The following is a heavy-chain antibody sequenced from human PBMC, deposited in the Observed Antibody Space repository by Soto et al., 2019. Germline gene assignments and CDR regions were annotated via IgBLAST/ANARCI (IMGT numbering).Heavy chain of an antibody. Sequence: SGPTLVNPTQTLTLTCTFSGFSLITSGAAVGWIRQPPGKALEWLALIYWDDDKRYNSSLKTRLTITKDTPKNQVVLRMTNMGPVDTATYYCARYYGSRVFDYWGQGTLVTVSS. CDR1: GFSLITSGAA. CDR3: ARYYGSRVFDY. D-gene: IGHD3-10*01. J-gene: IGHJ4*02. CDR2: IYWDDDK. V-gene: IGHV2-5*02.